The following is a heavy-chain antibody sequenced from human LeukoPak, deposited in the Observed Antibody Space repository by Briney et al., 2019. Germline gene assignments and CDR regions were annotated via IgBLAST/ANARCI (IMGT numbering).Heavy chain of an antibody. V-gene: IGHV3-30*18. CDR3: AKDFLGSSRAFDI. CDR2: ISYDGSNK. D-gene: IGHD2-2*01. J-gene: IGHJ3*02. CDR1: GSTFSSYG. Sequence: PGRSLRLSCAASGSTFSSYGMHWVRQAPGKGLEWVAVISYDGSNKYFADSVKGRFTISRDNSKNTLYLQMNSLRAEDTAVYYCAKDFLGSSRAFDIWGQGTMVTVSS.